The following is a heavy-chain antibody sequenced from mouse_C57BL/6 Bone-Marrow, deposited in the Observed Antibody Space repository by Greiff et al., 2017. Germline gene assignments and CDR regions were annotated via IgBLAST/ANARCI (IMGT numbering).Heavy chain of an antibody. CDR2: IYPGSGST. D-gene: IGHD2-4*01. V-gene: IGHV1-55*01. CDR3: ARPLDYHYAMDY. Sequence: VQLQQPGAELVKPGASVKMSCKASGYTFTSYWITWVKQRPGQGLEWIGDIYPGSGSTNYNEKFKSKATLTVDTSYSTAYMQLSSLTSEDSAVYYCARPLDYHYAMDYWGQGTSVTVSS. J-gene: IGHJ4*01. CDR1: GYTFTSYW.